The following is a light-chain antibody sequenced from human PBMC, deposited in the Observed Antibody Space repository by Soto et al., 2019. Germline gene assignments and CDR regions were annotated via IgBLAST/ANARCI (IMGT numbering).Light chain of an antibody. CDR2: EDD. CDR1: SGSIASNY. V-gene: IGLV6-57*04. CDR3: QSYDSGIVV. J-gene: IGLJ3*02. Sequence: NFMLTQPHSVSESPGKTVTISCTRSSGSIASNYVQWYQQRPGSAPTTVIYEDDQRPSGVPARFSGSIDSSSNSASLTISGLQTEDETDYYCQSYDSGIVVFGGGTQLTVL.